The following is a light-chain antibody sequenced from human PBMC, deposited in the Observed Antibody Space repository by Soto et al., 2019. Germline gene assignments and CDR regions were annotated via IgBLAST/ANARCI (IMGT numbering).Light chain of an antibody. V-gene: IGKV1-5*03. J-gene: IGKJ2*01. CDR2: QAS. Sequence: DIQMTQSPSTLSASVGDTVTITCRASQSISSWLAWYQQKPEKAPKLLISQASSLESGVSSRFSGSGSGTEFTHTISSLQPDDFASYYCQEYNSYSYTFGQGTTLEIK. CDR1: QSISSW. CDR3: QEYNSYSYT.